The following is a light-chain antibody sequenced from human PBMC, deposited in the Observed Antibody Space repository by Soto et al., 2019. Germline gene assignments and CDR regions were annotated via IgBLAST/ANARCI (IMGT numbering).Light chain of an antibody. J-gene: IGKJ1*01. CDR2: WAS. CDR1: QRVLYSSNNKNY. CDR3: QQYYSTPVT. V-gene: IGKV4-1*01. Sequence: DIVMTQSPDSLAVSLGERATINCKSSQRVLYSSNNKNYLAWYQQKPGQPPKLLIYWASTRESGVPDRFSGSGCGTDFTLTISSLQAEDVAVYYCQQYYSTPVTFGQGTKVEIK.